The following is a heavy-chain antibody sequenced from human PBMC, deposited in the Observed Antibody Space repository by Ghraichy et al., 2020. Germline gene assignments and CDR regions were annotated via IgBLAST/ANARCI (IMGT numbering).Heavy chain of an antibody. J-gene: IGHJ4*02. CDR1: GFTFSNYD. CDR2: ISSSGGTM. V-gene: IGHV3-48*03. Sequence: GTLNISCAASGFTFSNYDMNWVRQAPGKGLEWVSYISSSGGTMYADSVKGRFTISRDNAKNSLYLQMSSLRAEDTAIYYCARGPPLNWGQGTLVTVSS. CDR3: ARGPPLN.